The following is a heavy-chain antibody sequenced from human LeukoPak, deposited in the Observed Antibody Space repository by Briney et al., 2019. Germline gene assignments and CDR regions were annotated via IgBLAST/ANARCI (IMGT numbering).Heavy chain of an antibody. CDR3: ARAFGEGYYYYYMDV. Sequence: ASVKVSCKASGYTFTSYYMHWVRQAPGQGLEWMGIINPSGGSTSYAQKFQGRVTMTRDMSTSTVYMELSSLRSEDTAVYYCARAFGEGYYYYYMDVWGKGTKVTVSS. V-gene: IGHV1-46*01. J-gene: IGHJ6*03. CDR2: INPSGGST. D-gene: IGHD3-10*01. CDR1: GYTFTSYY.